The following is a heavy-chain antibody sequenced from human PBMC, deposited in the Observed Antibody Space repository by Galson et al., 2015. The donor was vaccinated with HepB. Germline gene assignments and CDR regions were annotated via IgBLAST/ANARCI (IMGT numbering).Heavy chain of an antibody. CDR2: IRSKAYGGTT. CDR1: GFTFGDYA. D-gene: IGHD5-12*01. V-gene: IGHV3-49*04. J-gene: IGHJ6*02. Sequence: SLRLSCAASGFTFGDYAMSWVRQAPGKGLEWVGLIRSKAYGGTTEYAASVKGRFTISRDDSKSIAYLQMNSLKTEDTAVYYCTRDQGGYDFFLANYYGMDVWGQGTTVTVSS. CDR3: TRDQGGYDFFLANYYGMDV.